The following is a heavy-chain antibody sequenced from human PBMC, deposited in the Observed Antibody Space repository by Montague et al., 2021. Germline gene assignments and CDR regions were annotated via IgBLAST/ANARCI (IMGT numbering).Heavy chain of an antibody. V-gene: IGHV4-39*01. D-gene: IGHD3-22*01. CDR1: GGPTSCPRYY. CDR3: ARQGFYESGGFFI. CDR2: LSYSGRT. Sequence: SETLSLTCTFPGGPTSCPRYYSGWIRQPPAKVLGWIGSLSYSGRTYYNPSLKSRVTISVDTSKDQSSLRPSSVTAADTAGYYCARQGFYESGGFFIWGLGRPVAVS. J-gene: IGHJ6*02.